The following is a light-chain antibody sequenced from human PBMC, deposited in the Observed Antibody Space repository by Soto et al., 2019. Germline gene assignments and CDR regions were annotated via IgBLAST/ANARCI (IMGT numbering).Light chain of an antibody. CDR1: QRVGSY. J-gene: IGKJ2*01. CDR3: QQYGSSPYT. CDR2: GAS. Sequence: EIVLTQSPGTLSLSPGERATLPCRASQRVGSYLAWYQQRPGQAPRLLISGASTRATGIPDRFSGSGSGTDFTLTISRLEPEDFAVYYCQQYGSSPYTFGQGTNLEIK. V-gene: IGKV3-20*01.